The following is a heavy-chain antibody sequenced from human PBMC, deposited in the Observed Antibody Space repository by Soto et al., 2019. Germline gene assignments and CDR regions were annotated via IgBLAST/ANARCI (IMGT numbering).Heavy chain of an antibody. D-gene: IGHD6-19*01. J-gene: IGHJ4*02. CDR1: GLTFSSYS. V-gene: IGHV3-21*01. CDR3: ATIAVESLHGY. Sequence: GGSLRLSCAASGLTFSSYSTKWVRQAPGKGLEWVPSISSSSSYIYYADSVKGRFTISRDNAKNSLYLQMNSLRAEDTAVYYCATIAVESLHGYWGQGTLVTVSS. CDR2: ISSSSSYI.